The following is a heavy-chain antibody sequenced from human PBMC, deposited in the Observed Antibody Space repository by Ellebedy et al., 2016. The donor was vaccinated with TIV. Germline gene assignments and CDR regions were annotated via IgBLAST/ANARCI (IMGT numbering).Heavy chain of an antibody. CDR3: AKVGLRGSSGYYYRAGYFDY. V-gene: IGHV3-23*01. J-gene: IGHJ4*02. CDR1: GFTFSSYA. Sequence: GGSLRLSXAASGFTFSSYAMSWVRQAPGKGLEWVSAISGSGGSTYYADSVKGRFTISRDNSKNTLYLQMNSLRAEDTAVYYCAKVGLRGSSGYYYRAGYFDYWGQGTLVTVSS. D-gene: IGHD3-22*01. CDR2: ISGSGGST.